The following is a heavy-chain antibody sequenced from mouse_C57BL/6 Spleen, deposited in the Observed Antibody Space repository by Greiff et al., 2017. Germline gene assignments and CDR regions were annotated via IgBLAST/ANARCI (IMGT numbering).Heavy chain of an antibody. Sequence: EVQLQQSGPGMVKPSQSLSLTCTVTGYSITSGYDWHWIRHFPGNKLEWMGYISYSGSTNYNPSLKSRISITHDTSKNHFFLKLNSVTTEDTATYYCARLRRSYYAMDYWGQGTSVTVSS. CDR3: ARLRRSYYAMDY. CDR1: GYSITSGYD. V-gene: IGHV3-1*01. J-gene: IGHJ4*01. CDR2: ISYSGST. D-gene: IGHD1-1*01.